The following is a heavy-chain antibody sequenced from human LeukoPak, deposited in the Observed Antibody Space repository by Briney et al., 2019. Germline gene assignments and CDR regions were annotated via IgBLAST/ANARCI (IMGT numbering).Heavy chain of an antibody. V-gene: IGHV3-7*01. D-gene: IGHD6-19*01. CDR3: ARDVAVAGTGRNYYGMDV. J-gene: IGHJ6*02. CDR2: MNQDGSEK. Sequence: GSLRLSCAASGFTFSTFWMSWVRQAPGKGLEWVAIMNQDGSEKYYLDSVKGRFTISRDNAKISLYLQMNSLRAEDTAVYYCARDVAVAGTGRNYYGMDVWGQGTTVTVSS. CDR1: GFTFSTFW.